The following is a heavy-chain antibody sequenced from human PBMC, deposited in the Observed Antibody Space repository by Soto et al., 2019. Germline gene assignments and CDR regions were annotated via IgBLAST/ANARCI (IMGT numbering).Heavy chain of an antibody. J-gene: IGHJ6*02. CDR2: ISGSGSSV. Sequence: EVQLAESGGDLGQPGESLRVSCTASALTFRYFDMHWVRQPTGKGLEWVSSISGSGSSVYVADSVRGRFIMSRDLSTNTVSLQMSSLRAEDTAVYYCAKVRASYLSASYFYYGLDVWGQGTTVTVSS. D-gene: IGHD3-10*01. CDR3: AKVRASYLSASYFYYGLDV. V-gene: IGHV3-23*04. CDR1: ALTFRYFD.